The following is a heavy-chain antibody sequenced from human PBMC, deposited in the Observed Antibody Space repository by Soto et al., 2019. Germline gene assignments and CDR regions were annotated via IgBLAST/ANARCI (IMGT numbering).Heavy chain of an antibody. CDR3: ARDYDSSGSTHFDY. CDR2: ISAYNGNT. J-gene: IGHJ4*02. D-gene: IGHD3-22*01. Sequence: GASVKVSCKASGYTFTSYGISWVRQAPGQGLEWMGWISAYNGNTNYAQKLQGRVTMTTDTSTSTAYMELRSLRSDDTAVYYCARDYDSSGSTHFDYWGQGTLVTVSS. CDR1: GYTFTSYG. V-gene: IGHV1-18*01.